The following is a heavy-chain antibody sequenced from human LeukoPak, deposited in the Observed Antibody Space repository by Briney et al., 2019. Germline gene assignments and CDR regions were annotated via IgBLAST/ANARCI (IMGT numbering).Heavy chain of an antibody. J-gene: IGHJ4*02. D-gene: IGHD6-19*01. V-gene: IGHV3-48*03. CDR3: ALLAVASDFDY. Sequence: GGSLRLSCAASGFMFSSFEMYWVRQAPGKGLVWVSYISSGASTMYYADSVKGRFTISRDNARNSLFLQMNSLRAEDTAVYYCALLAVASDFDYWGQGTLVTVSS. CDR1: GFMFSSFE. CDR2: ISSGASTM.